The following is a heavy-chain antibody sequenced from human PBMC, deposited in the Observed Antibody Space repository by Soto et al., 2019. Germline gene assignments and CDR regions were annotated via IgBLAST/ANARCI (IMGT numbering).Heavy chain of an antibody. Sequence: TRTLTLTFPFSWFSRHTPGLGVGWVRQPPGKALEWLALIYWHDDKRYSPSLKSRLTITKDTSKNQVVLTMTNVDPVDTATYYCAHRGGAAVGLYYFDYWGPGTLVTVS. CDR1: WFSRHTPGLG. CDR2: IYWHDDK. V-gene: IGHV2-5*01. CDR3: AHRGGAAVGLYYFDY. J-gene: IGHJ4*02. D-gene: IGHD6-13*01.